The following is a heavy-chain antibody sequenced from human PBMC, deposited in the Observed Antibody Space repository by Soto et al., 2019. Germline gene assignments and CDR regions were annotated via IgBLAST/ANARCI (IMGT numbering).Heavy chain of an antibody. CDR1: GFTFGDYA. V-gene: IGHV3-49*03. Sequence: GGSLRLSCTASGFTFGDYAMSWFRQAPGKGLEWVGFIRSKAYGGTTEYAASVKGRFTISRDDSKSIAYLQMNSLKTEDTAVYYCTRDFKGQQWLVRFDYWGQGTLVTVSS. J-gene: IGHJ4*02. CDR2: IRSKAYGGTT. CDR3: TRDFKGQQWLVRFDY. D-gene: IGHD6-19*01.